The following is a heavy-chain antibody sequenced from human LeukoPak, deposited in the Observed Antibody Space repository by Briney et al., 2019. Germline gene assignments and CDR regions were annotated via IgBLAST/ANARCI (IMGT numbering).Heavy chain of an antibody. CDR2: IKQDGSEK. V-gene: IGHV3-7*03. Sequence: RGSLRLSCAASGFTFSSYWMSWVRQAPGKGLEWVANIKQDGSEKYYVDSVKGRFTISRDNAKNSLYLQMNSLRAEDMALYYCAKATTRWEPRPDDAFDIWGQGTMVTVSS. J-gene: IGHJ3*02. CDR1: GFTFSSYW. D-gene: IGHD1-26*01. CDR3: AKATTRWEPRPDDAFDI.